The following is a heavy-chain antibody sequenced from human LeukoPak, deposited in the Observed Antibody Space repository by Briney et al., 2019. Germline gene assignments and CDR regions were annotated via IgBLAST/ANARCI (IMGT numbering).Heavy chain of an antibody. CDR3: ARDYTYMDV. Sequence: SETLSLTCTVSGGSISIYYWSWIRQPPGKGLEWIGYIYYSGSTNYNPSLKSRVTISVDTSKNQFSLKLSSVTAADTAVYYCARDYTYMDVWGKGTTVTVSS. CDR1: GGSISIYY. V-gene: IGHV4-59*01. CDR2: IYYSGST. J-gene: IGHJ6*03.